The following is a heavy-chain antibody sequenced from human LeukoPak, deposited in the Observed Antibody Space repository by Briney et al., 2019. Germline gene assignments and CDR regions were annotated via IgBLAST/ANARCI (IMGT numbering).Heavy chain of an antibody. D-gene: IGHD3-10*01. CDR2: IKQDGSEK. Sequence: GGSLRLSCAASGFTFSSYWMSWVRQAPGKGLEWVANIKQDGSEKYYVDSVKGRFTISRDNAKNSLYLQMNSLRAEDTAVYYCARVTPEVLLSFGEFDTRYYFDYWGQGTLVTVSS. V-gene: IGHV3-7*01. CDR3: ARVTPEVLLSFGEFDTRYYFDY. J-gene: IGHJ4*02. CDR1: GFTFSSYW.